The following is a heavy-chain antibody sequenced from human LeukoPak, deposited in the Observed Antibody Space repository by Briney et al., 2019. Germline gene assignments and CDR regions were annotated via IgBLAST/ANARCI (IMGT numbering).Heavy chain of an antibody. CDR3: ARDQDYGSGGYSLYNWFDP. CDR1: GFTFSSYW. CDR2: INSDGSST. V-gene: IGHV3-74*01. D-gene: IGHD3-10*01. J-gene: IGHJ5*02. Sequence: PGGSLRLSCAASGFTFSSYWMHWVRQAPGKGLVWVSRINSDGSSTSYADSVKGRFTISRDNAKNTLYLQMNSLRAEDTAVYYCARDQDYGSGGYSLYNWFDPWGQGTLVTVSS.